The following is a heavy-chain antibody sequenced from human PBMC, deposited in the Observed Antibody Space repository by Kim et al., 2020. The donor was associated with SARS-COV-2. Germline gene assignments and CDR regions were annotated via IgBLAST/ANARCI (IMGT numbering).Heavy chain of an antibody. V-gene: IGHV1-18*04. CDR2: ISTYDGGA. J-gene: IGHJ4*02. D-gene: IGHD6-25*01. CDR3: AREAAAAGVYYDI. CDR1: AYTFVRYG. Sequence: ASVKVSCSYTTTAYTFVRYGISWVRQAPGQGLEWIGWISTYDGGAHYAHNLQGRLTITTDTPTTTVSMELRSLRPDDTATYYCAREAAAAGVYYDIWGQGALVTVSS.